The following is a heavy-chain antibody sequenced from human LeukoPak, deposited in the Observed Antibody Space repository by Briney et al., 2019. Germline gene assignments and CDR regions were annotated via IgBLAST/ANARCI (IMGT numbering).Heavy chain of an antibody. Sequence: GGSLRLSCAASGFTFSSYAMSWVRQAPGKGLEWVSVIYSGGSTYYADSVKGRFTISRDNSKNTLYLQMNSLRAEDTAVYYCARENYDIPLWGQGTLVTVSS. D-gene: IGHD3-9*01. J-gene: IGHJ4*02. CDR3: ARENYDIPL. CDR1: GFTFSSYA. CDR2: IYSGGST. V-gene: IGHV3-66*01.